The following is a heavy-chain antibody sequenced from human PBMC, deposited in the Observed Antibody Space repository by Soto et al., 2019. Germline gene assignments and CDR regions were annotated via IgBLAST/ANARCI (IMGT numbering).Heavy chain of an antibody. V-gene: IGHV3-21*01. CDR2: ISSSSSYI. J-gene: IGHJ3*02. CDR1: GFTFSSYS. CDR3: ARGLRMIPLLFDI. Sequence: GGSLRLSCVASGFTFSSYSMNWVRQAPGKGLEWVSSISSSSSYIYYADSVKGRFTISRDNAKNSLYLQMNSLRAEDTAVYYCARGLRMIPLLFDIWGQGTMVTVSS. D-gene: IGHD3-22*01.